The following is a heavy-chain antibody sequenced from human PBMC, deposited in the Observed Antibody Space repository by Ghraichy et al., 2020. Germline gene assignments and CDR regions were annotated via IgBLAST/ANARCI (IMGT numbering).Heavy chain of an antibody. Sequence: SETLSLTCAVYGGSFSGYYWSWIRQPPGKGLEWIGEINHSGSTNYNPSLKSRVTISVDTSKNQFSLKLSSVTAADTAVYYCARGGGGYSGYVRYWGQGTLVTVSS. CDR1: GGSFSGYY. CDR2: INHSGST. J-gene: IGHJ4*02. V-gene: IGHV4-34*01. CDR3: ARGGGGYSGYVRY. D-gene: IGHD5-12*01.